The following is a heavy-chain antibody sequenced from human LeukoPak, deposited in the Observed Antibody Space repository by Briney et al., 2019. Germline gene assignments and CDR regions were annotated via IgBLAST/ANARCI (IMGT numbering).Heavy chain of an antibody. CDR2: IIPIFGTA. Sequence: SVKVSCKASGGTFSSYAISWVRQAPGQGLEWMGGIIPIFGTANYAQKFQGRVTITADESTSTAYMELSSLRSEDTAVYYCARALVVAATPTPYYFDYWGQGTLVTVSP. CDR1: GGTFSSYA. D-gene: IGHD2-15*01. J-gene: IGHJ4*02. CDR3: ARALVVAATPTPYYFDY. V-gene: IGHV1-69*13.